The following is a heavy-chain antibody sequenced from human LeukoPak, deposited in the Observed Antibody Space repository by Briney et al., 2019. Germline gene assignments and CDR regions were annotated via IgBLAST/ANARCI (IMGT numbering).Heavy chain of an antibody. D-gene: IGHD3-10*01. CDR2: ISYDGSNK. CDR1: GFTFSSYA. J-gene: IGHJ4*02. Sequence: PGRSLRLSCAASGFTFSSYAMHWVRQAPGKGLEWVAVISYDGSNKYYADSVKGRFTISRDNSKNTLYLQMNSLRAEDTAVYYCARDREGIRRGAYYFDYWGQGTLVTVSS. V-gene: IGHV3-30-3*01. CDR3: ARDREGIRRGAYYFDY.